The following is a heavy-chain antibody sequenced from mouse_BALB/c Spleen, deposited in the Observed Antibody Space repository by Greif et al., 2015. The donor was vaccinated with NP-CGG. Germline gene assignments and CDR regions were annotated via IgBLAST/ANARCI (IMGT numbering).Heavy chain of an antibody. J-gene: IGHJ1*01. D-gene: IGHD2-1*01. Sequence: EVKLVESGGGLVKPGGSLKLSCAASGFTFSSYAMSWVRQTPEKRLEWVATISSGGSYTYYPDSVKGRFTISRDNAKNTLYLQMSSLRSEDTAMYYCARPVGNPYWYFDVWGAGTTVTVSS. CDR3: ARPVGNPYWYFDV. CDR1: GFTFSSYA. V-gene: IGHV5-9-3*01. CDR2: ISSGGSYT.